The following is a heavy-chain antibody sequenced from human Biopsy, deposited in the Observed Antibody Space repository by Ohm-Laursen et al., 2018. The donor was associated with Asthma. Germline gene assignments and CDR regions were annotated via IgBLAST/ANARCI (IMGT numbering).Heavy chain of an antibody. CDR3: ATFPYGDYLPLDY. Sequence: GSLRLSCAASGFTFSSYAMSWVRQAPGKGLEWVSAISGSGGSTYYADSVKGRFTISRDNSKNTLYLQINSLRAEDTAVYYCATFPYGDYLPLDYWGQGTLVTVSS. CDR2: ISGSGGST. V-gene: IGHV3-23*01. J-gene: IGHJ4*02. CDR1: GFTFSSYA. D-gene: IGHD4-17*01.